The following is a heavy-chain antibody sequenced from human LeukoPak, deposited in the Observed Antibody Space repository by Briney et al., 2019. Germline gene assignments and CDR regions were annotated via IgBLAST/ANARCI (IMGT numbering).Heavy chain of an antibody. J-gene: IGHJ4*02. Sequence: PGGSLRLSCAASGFTFSSYGMHWVRQAPGKGLEWVAVISYDGSNKYYADSVRGRFTISRDNSKSTLYLQMNSLRAEDTAVYYCAKGTGATTLFDYWGQGTLVTVSS. CDR2: ISYDGSNK. CDR1: GFTFSSYG. V-gene: IGHV3-30*18. D-gene: IGHD1-26*01. CDR3: AKGTGATTLFDY.